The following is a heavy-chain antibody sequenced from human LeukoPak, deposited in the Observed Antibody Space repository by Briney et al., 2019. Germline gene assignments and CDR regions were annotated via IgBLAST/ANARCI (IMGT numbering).Heavy chain of an antibody. J-gene: IGHJ4*02. CDR3: ARVFTSGSPFDY. CDR2: ISSSTGSAI. V-gene: IGHV3-11*01. CDR1: GFTFSDYY. Sequence: PGGSPRLSCAASGFTFSDYYMSWIRQAPGKGLEWVSYISSSTGSAIYYADSVKGRFTISRDNAKNSLYLQMNSLRAEDTAVYYCARVFTSGSPFDYWGQGTLVTVSS. D-gene: IGHD1-26*01.